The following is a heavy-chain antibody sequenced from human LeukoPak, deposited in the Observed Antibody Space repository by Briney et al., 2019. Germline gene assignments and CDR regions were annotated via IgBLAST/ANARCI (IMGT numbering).Heavy chain of an antibody. V-gene: IGHV3-48*04. CDR2: ISGGSDTI. CDR1: GFTFSPHP. J-gene: IGHJ4*02. D-gene: IGHD5-24*01. Sequence: GGSLRLSCAASGFTFSPHPMNWVRQAPGKGLEWVSYISGGSDTIHYADSVKGRFTISRDNAKNSLYLQMNSLRAEDTAVYYCARDLGRDRYFDSWGQGTLVTVSS. CDR3: ARDLGRDRYFDS.